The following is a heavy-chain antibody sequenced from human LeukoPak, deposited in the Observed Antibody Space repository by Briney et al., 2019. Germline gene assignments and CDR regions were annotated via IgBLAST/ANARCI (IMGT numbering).Heavy chain of an antibody. CDR3: ARRRVGYNYDS. V-gene: IGHV4-61*02. D-gene: IGHD5-24*01. CDR1: GGSISSGSYY. Sequence: PSQTLSLTCTVSGGSISSGSYYWSWIRQPAGNGLEWIGRIYTSGSSNHNPSLKSRVTISVDTSKNQFSLKLSSVTAADTAVYYCARRRVGYNYDSWGQGTLVTVSS. CDR2: IYTSGSS. J-gene: IGHJ4*02.